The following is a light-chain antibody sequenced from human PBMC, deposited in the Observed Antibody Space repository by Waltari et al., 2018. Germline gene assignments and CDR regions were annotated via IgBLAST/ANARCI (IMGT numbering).Light chain of an antibody. J-gene: IGKJ1*01. CDR3: QQRSNWPPT. CDR1: QSVSRH. V-gene: IGKV3-11*01. CDR2: DAS. Sequence: EIVLTQSPATLSLSPGERATLPCRASQSVSRHLAWYQQKPGQAPRLLIYDASNRATGVPARFSGSGSGTDFTLTISSLEPEDFAVYYCQQRSNWPPTFGQGTKVEIK.